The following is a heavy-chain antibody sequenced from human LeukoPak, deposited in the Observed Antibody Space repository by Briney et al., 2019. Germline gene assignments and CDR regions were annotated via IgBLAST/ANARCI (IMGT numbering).Heavy chain of an antibody. CDR1: GYTFTSYC. CDR3: ARVDIVVVVAATRGWFDP. D-gene: IGHD2-15*01. V-gene: IGHV1-18*01. Sequence: ASVKVSCKASGYTFTSYCISWVRQAPGQGLEWMGWISAYNGNTNYAQQLQGRVTMTTDTSTSTAYMELRSLKSDDTAVYYCARVDIVVVVAATRGWFDPWGQGPLVTVSS. J-gene: IGHJ5*02. CDR2: ISAYNGNT.